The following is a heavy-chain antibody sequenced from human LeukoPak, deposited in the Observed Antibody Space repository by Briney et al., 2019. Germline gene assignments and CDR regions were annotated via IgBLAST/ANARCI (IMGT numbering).Heavy chain of an antibody. CDR2: INPNSGGT. D-gene: IGHD1-26*01. V-gene: IGHV1-2*02. J-gene: IGHJ4*02. Sequence: ASVKVSCKASGYTFTGYYMHWVRQAPGQGLEWMGWINPNSGGTNYAQKFQGRVTITADESTSTAYMDLRSLRSDDTAVYYCARRRDSGSLQHFDYWGQGTLVTVSS. CDR1: GYTFTGYY. CDR3: ARRRDSGSLQHFDY.